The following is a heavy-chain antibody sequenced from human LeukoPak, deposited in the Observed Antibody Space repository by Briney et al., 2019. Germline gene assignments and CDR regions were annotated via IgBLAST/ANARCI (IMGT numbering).Heavy chain of an antibody. CDR2: IYPGDSDT. CDR3: AREASIYDFWSGYPRAVED. J-gene: IGHJ4*02. V-gene: IGHV5-51*01. D-gene: IGHD3-3*01. CDR1: GYSFTNYW. Sequence: GESLKISCKGSGYSFTNYWIGWVRQMPGKGLEWMGIIYPGDSDTRYSPSFQGQVTISVDKSISTAYLQWNSLRAEDTAVYYCAREASIYDFWSGYPRAVEDWGQGTLVTVSS.